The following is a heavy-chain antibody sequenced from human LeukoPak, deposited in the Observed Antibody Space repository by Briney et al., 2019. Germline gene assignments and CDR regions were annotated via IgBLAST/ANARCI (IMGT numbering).Heavy chain of an antibody. D-gene: IGHD2-15*01. J-gene: IGHJ4*02. V-gene: IGHV4-59*08. CDR2: IYYSGST. Sequence: TLSLTVTAPGXPIGSFYWSWTGQPPGKGLEWIGYIYYSGSTTYNPSLKSRVTISVDTSKNHFSLKLSSVTAAYTAVYYCARHCSGGSCYHTFDYWGQGTLVTVSS. CDR3: ARHCSGGSCYHTFDY. CDR1: GXPIGSFY.